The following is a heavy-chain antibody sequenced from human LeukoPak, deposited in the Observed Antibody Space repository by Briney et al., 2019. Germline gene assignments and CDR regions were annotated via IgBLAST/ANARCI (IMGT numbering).Heavy chain of an antibody. D-gene: IGHD3-10*01. V-gene: IGHV1-18*01. Sequence: ASVKVSCKASGYTFTSYGITWVRQAPGQGLEWMGWISTYNGDTNYAQSLQGRVTMTTDTSTSTAYMELRSLRSDDTAIYYCARGGESTSRNWGQEPWSPSPQ. CDR3: ARGGESTSRN. J-gene: IGHJ4*01. CDR2: ISTYNGDT. CDR1: GYTFTSYG.